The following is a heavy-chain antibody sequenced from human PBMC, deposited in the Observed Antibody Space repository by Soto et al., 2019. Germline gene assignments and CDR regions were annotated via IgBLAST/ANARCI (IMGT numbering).Heavy chain of an antibody. V-gene: IGHV4-4*02. D-gene: IGHD1-26*01. CDR2: IYLGGSP. Sequence: QVQLQESGPGLVKPSGTLSLTCAISGGSISSFNWWSWVRQPPGKGLEWIGQIYLGGSPTYIPSLNGRVTMSVDRSRNHFSVTLTSETAADTAVYYCVRNGIGKGFDYWGQGTLVIVSS. CDR3: VRNGIGKGFDY. J-gene: IGHJ4*02. CDR1: GGSISSFNW.